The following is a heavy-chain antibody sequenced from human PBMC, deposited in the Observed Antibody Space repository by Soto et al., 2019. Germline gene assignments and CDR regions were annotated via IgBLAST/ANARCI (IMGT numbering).Heavy chain of an antibody. Sequence: ASVKVSCKASGYTFTSYGISWVRQAPGQGLEWMGWISAYNGNTNYAQKLQGRVTMTTDTSTSTAYMELRSLRSDDTAVYYCGIVPYYYDSSGYYLDAFDIWGQGTMVTVSS. V-gene: IGHV1-18*01. CDR3: GIVPYYYDSSGYYLDAFDI. CDR2: ISAYNGNT. D-gene: IGHD3-22*01. J-gene: IGHJ3*02. CDR1: GYTFTSYG.